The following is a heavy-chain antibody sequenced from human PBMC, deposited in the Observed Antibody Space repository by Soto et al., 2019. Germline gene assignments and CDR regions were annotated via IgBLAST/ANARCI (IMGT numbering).Heavy chain of an antibody. D-gene: IGHD2-2*02. CDR3: ASQTPNIGVVPAAIRHYYYGMDV. V-gene: IGHV1-69*01. CDR2: RIPIFGTA. J-gene: IGHJ6*02. CDR1: GGTFSSYA. Sequence: QVQLVQSGAEVKKPGSSVKVSCKASGGTFSSYAISWVRQAPGQGLEWMGGRIPIFGTANYAQKFQGRVTITEDESTSTAYMELSSLRSEDTAVYYCASQTPNIGVVPAAIRHYYYGMDVWGQGTTVTVSS.